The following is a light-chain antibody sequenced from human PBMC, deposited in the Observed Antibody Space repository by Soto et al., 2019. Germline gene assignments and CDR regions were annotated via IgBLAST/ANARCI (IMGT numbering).Light chain of an antibody. CDR1: QTVHSSF. Sequence: DIDLTQSPATLSLSPGERVTLSCRASQTVHSSFVAWYQQKPGQAPRLLIYGASTRATGVPDRFSGSGSGTDFTLTFSSLEPEDFAVYFCQHYGRSSWTFGQGTKVEIK. CDR3: QHYGRSSWT. V-gene: IGKV3-20*01. J-gene: IGKJ1*01. CDR2: GAS.